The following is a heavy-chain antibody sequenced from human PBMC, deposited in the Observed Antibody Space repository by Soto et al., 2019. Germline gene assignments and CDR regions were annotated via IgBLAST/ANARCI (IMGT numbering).Heavy chain of an antibody. CDR2: ISGSGGST. D-gene: IGHD6-19*01. CDR1: GFTFSSYA. J-gene: IGHJ5*02. CDR3: AKDRVSSIEVAGVMVKWFDP. Sequence: PGGSLRLSCAASGFTFSSYAMSWVRQAPGKGLEWVSAISGSGGSTYYADSVKGRFTITRDNSKNTLYLQMNSLRAEETAVYYCAKDRVSSIEVAGVMVKWFDPWGQRTLVNVAS. V-gene: IGHV3-23*01.